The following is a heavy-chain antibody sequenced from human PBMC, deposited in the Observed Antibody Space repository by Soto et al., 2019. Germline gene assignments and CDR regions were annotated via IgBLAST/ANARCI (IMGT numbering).Heavy chain of an antibody. D-gene: IGHD3-3*01. J-gene: IGHJ5*02. V-gene: IGHV4-34*01. CDR1: GGSFSDYI. CDR3: ARGITIFGVAPP. CDR2: INHSGSA. Sequence: PSETLSLTCAVYGGSFSDYIWTWIRQTPGKGLQWIGQINHSGSANYNPSLKSRVTISVHTSSSQFSLELSSVTAADTAVYYCARGITIFGVAPPWGQGTLVTVSS.